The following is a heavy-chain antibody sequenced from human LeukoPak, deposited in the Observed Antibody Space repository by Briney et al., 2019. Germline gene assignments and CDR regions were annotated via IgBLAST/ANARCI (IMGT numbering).Heavy chain of an antibody. CDR1: GFTFSSYA. CDR2: ISGSGGSR. Sequence: GSLRLSCAASGFTFSSYAMSWVRQAPGKGLEWVSAISGSGGSRYYADSVKGRFTISRDNSKNTLYLQMNSLRAEDTAVYYCARDRDVVASYYFDYWGQGTLVTVSS. CDR3: ARDRDVVASYYFDY. J-gene: IGHJ4*02. V-gene: IGHV3-23*01. D-gene: IGHD2-15*01.